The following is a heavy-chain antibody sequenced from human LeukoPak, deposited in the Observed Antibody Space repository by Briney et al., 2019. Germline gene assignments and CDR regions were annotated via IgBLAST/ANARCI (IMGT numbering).Heavy chain of an antibody. J-gene: IGHJ4*02. CDR1: GFTFSYHS. CDR3: AGELRSGNSYGSGYFDY. CDR2: ISYDGKRE. D-gene: IGHD5-18*01. V-gene: IGHV3-30*09. Sequence: PERSLRLSCVASGFTFSYHSMHWVRQAPGKGLEWVAVISYDGKREYYADSVKGRFAISRDNSRNTVYLQMNSLRAEDTAVYFCAGELRSGNSYGSGYFDYWGQGAVITVSS.